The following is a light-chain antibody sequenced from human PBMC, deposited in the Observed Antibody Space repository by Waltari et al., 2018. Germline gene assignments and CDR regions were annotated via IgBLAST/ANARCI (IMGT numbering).Light chain of an antibody. CDR2: RAY. V-gene: IGLV1-44*01. J-gene: IGLJ2*01. Sequence: QSVLTQPPSASGTPGQRVSLSCSGSSPNIGSNSVNGYQQLPGTAPKLLIFRAYQRPSGVPDRFSGSKSGPSASLAISWLQSEDEADYYCAAWDDSLNAVIFGGGTKLTVL. CDR3: AAWDDSLNAVI. CDR1: SPNIGSNS.